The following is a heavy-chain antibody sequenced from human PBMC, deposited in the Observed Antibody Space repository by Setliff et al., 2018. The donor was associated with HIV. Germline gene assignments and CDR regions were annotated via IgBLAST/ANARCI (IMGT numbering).Heavy chain of an antibody. CDR2: INHNGST. Sequence: PSETLSLTCAVYGGSFSGYYWSWIRQPPGKGLEWIGEINHNGSTNCNPSFKSRVTISVDTSKNQFSLELRSVTAADTAVYYCARMYSGYDWSPAGARTRYFDYWGQGTLVTVSS. CDR1: GGSFSGYY. CDR3: ARMYSGYDWSPAGARTRYFDY. J-gene: IGHJ4*02. V-gene: IGHV4-34*01. D-gene: IGHD5-12*01.